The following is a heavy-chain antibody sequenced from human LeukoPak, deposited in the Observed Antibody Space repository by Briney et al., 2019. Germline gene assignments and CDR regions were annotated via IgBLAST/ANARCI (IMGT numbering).Heavy chain of an antibody. CDR1: GCTFTSYG. D-gene: IGHD2-15*01. J-gene: IGHJ5*02. Sequence: ASVKVSCKASGCTFTSYGISWVRQAPGQGLEWMGWISGYDGNTNYAQKLQGRVTMTTDTSTSTAYMELRSLRSDDTAVYYCARDGYCSGGSCYLENWFDPWGRGTLVTVSS. V-gene: IGHV1-18*04. CDR3: ARDGYCSGGSCYLENWFDP. CDR2: ISGYDGNT.